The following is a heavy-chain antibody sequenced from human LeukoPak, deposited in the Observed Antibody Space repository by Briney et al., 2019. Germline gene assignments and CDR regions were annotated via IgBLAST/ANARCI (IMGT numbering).Heavy chain of an antibody. V-gene: IGHV4-4*02. CDR1: GGSISSSNW. Sequence: SGTLSLTCAVSGGSISSSNWWSWVRQPPGKGLEWIGEIYHSGSTNYNPSLKSRVTISVDKSKNQFSLKLSSVTAADTAVYYCARSRSGGTWGKAHDYRGQGTLVTVSS. J-gene: IGHJ4*02. D-gene: IGHD3-3*01. CDR3: ARSRSGGTWGKAHDY. CDR2: IYHSGST.